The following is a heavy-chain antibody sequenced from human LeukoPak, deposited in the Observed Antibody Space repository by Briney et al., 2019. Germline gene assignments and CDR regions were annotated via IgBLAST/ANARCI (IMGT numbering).Heavy chain of an antibody. V-gene: IGHV3-23*01. CDR2: INGTAINT. D-gene: IGHD6-19*01. Sequence: GGSLRLSCAASGFTIMNSAMNWVSQAPGKWLEWVSAINGTAINTDYADSVKGRFTISRDSSKNTLYLQMNSLRTEDTAVYYCLTRSLVAVSGNSYMDAWGKGTTVSVSS. CDR3: LTRSLVAVSGNSYMDA. CDR1: GFTIMNSA. J-gene: IGHJ6*03.